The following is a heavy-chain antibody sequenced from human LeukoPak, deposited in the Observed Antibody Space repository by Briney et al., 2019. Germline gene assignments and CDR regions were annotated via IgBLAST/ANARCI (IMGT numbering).Heavy chain of an antibody. Sequence: GGSLRLSCAASGFTVSSNYMSWVRQAPGKGLEWVSVIYSGGSTYYSDSVKGRFTISRDNSKNTLYLQMNSLRAEDTAVYYCAREIGYDFWSGYPLGTFDIWGQGTMVTVSS. J-gene: IGHJ3*02. CDR2: IYSGGST. D-gene: IGHD3-3*01. CDR1: GFTVSSNY. V-gene: IGHV3-53*01. CDR3: AREIGYDFWSGYPLGTFDI.